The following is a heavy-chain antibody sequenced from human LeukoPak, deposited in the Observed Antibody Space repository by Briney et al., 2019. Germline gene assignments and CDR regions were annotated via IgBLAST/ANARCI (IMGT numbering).Heavy chain of an antibody. V-gene: IGHV3-23*01. CDR1: GFTFSSYA. Sequence: GGSLRLSCAASGFTFSSYAMSWVRQAPGKGLEWVSAISGSGGSTYYADSVKGRFTISRDNSKNTLYLQMNSLRAEDTAVYYCAKDPVGATTPGYNWFDPWGQGTLVTVSS. J-gene: IGHJ5*02. CDR3: AKDPVGATTPGYNWFDP. CDR2: ISGSGGST. D-gene: IGHD1-26*01.